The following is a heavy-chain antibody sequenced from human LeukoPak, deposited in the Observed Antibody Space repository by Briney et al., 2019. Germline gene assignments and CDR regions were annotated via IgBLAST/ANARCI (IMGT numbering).Heavy chain of an antibody. CDR2: INPNSGGT. J-gene: IGHJ5*02. Sequence: ASVTVSCKSSVYTFTGYYMHWVRQAPGQGLERMGWINPNSGGTNYAQKFQGRVTMTRDTSISTAYMELSRLRSDDPAVYYCARDRGTGTTYWFDPWGEGTLVTVSS. D-gene: IGHD1-1*01. CDR3: ARDRGTGTTYWFDP. CDR1: VYTFTGYY. V-gene: IGHV1-2*02.